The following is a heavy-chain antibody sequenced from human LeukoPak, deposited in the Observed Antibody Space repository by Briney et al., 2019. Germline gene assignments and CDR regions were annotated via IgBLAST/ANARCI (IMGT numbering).Heavy chain of an antibody. CDR2: INHSGST. CDR3: ARGPYYYDSSGYYNYYYYGMDV. CDR1: GGPFSGYY. J-gene: IGHJ6*02. V-gene: IGHV4-34*01. D-gene: IGHD3-22*01. Sequence: SETLSLTCAVYGGPFSGYYWSWIRQPPGKGLEWIGEINHSGSTNYNPSLKSRVTISVDTSKNQFSLKLSSVTAADTAVYYCARGPYYYDSSGYYNYYYYGMDVWGQGTTVTVSS.